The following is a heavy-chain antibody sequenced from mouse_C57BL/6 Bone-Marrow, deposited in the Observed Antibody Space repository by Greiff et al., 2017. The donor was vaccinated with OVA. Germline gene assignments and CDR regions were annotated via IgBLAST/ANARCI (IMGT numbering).Heavy chain of an antibody. CDR3: ARDYGGRGFAY. V-gene: IGHV1-47*01. CDR2: FHPYNDDT. J-gene: IGHJ3*01. CDR1: GYTFTTYP. D-gene: IGHD1-1*01. Sequence: VKLMESGAELVKPGASVKMSCKASGYTFTTYPIEWMKQNHGKSLEWIGNFHPYNDDTKYNEKFKGKATLTVEKSSSTVYLERSRLTSDDSAVYYCARDYGGRGFAYWGQGTLVTVSA.